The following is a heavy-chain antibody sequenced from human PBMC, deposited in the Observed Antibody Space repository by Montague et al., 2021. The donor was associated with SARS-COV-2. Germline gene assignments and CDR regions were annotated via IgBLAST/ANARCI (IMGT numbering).Heavy chain of an antibody. Sequence: CAISGDSVSSNSATWNWIRQSPSRGLEWLGRTYYRSMRKSDYARSVKGRIAINPDTSKNQFSLQLSSVTPEDTALYYCVRGIEAAGSYDYWGQGTLVTVSS. V-gene: IGHV6-1*01. D-gene: IGHD6-13*01. CDR1: GDSVSSNSAT. CDR2: TYYRSMRKS. J-gene: IGHJ4*02. CDR3: VRGIEAAGSYDY.